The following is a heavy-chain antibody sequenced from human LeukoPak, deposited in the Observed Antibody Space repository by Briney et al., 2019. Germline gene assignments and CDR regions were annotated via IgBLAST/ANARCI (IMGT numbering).Heavy chain of an antibody. Sequence: GGSLRLSCAASGFTFSSYAMHWVRQAPGKGLEYVSAISSNGSSTYYAKSVKGRFTISRDNSKNTLYLQMGSLRAEDMAVYYCATGIAVAAFDYWGQGTLVTVSS. CDR3: ATGIAVAAFDY. D-gene: IGHD6-19*01. J-gene: IGHJ4*02. V-gene: IGHV3-64*01. CDR1: GFTFSSYA. CDR2: ISSNGSST.